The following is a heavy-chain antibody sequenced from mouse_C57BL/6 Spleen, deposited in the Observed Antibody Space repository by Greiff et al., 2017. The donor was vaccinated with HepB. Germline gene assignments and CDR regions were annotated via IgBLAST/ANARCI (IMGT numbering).Heavy chain of an antibody. V-gene: IGHV5-9-1*02. Sequence: EVQGVESGEGLVKPGGSLKLSCAASGFTFSSYAMSWVRQTPEKRLEWVAYISSGGDYIYYADTVKGRFTISRDNARNTRYLQMSSLKSEDTAMYYCTRGGSAVYFDYWGQGTTLTVSS. CDR1: GFTFSSYA. CDR2: ISSGGDYI. J-gene: IGHJ2*01. CDR3: TRGGSAVYFDY.